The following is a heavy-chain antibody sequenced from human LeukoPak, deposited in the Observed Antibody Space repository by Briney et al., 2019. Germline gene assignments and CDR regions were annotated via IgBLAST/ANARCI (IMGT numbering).Heavy chain of an antibody. CDR2: ISAYNGNT. CDR1: GYTFTSYG. CDR3: AKAPFGVVITLFDY. J-gene: IGHJ4*02. Sequence: GASVKVSCKASGYTFTSYGISWVRQAPGQGLEWMGWISAYNGNTNYAQKLQGRVTMTTDTSTSTAYMELRSLRSDDTALYYCAKAPFGVVITLFDYWGQGTLVTVSS. V-gene: IGHV1-18*01. D-gene: IGHD3-3*01.